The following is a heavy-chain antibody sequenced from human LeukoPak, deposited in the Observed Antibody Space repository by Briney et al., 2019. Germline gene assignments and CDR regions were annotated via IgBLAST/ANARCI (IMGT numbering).Heavy chain of an antibody. CDR3: AREGDSSGWFGGFDY. J-gene: IGHJ4*02. Sequence: SETLSLTCTVSGGSISSSSYYWGWIRQPPGKGLEWIGSIYYSGSTYYNPSLKSRVIISVDKSKNQFSLKLSSVTAADTAVYYCAREGDSSGWFGGFDYWGQGTLVTVSS. CDR2: IYYSGST. V-gene: IGHV4-39*07. CDR1: GGSISSSSYY. D-gene: IGHD6-19*01.